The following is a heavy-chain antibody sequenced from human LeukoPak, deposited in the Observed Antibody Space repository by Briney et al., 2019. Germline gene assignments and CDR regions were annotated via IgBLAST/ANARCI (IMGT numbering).Heavy chain of an antibody. CDR2: ISGSGGST. D-gene: IGHD3-3*01. V-gene: IGHV3-23*01. Sequence: AGSLRLSCAASGFTFSSYAMSWVRQAPGKGLEWVSAISGSGGSTYYADSVKGRFTISRDNSKNTLYLQMNSLRAEDTAVYYCAKVKRFLEWVSNNWFDPWGQGTLVTVSS. CDR3: AKVKRFLEWVSNNWFDP. J-gene: IGHJ5*02. CDR1: GFTFSSYA.